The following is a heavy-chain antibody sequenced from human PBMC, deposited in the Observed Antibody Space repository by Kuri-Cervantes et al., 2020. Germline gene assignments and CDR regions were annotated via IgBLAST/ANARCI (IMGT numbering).Heavy chain of an antibody. D-gene: IGHD3-10*01. CDR3: ARAERMVRGVTNVDY. CDR1: GDSVSSNSAA. V-gene: IGHV6-1*01. CDR2: TYYRSKWYN. J-gene: IGHJ4*02. Sequence: SETLSLTCAISGDSVSSNSAAWNWIRQSPSRGLEWLGRTYYRSKWYNDYAVSVKSRITINPDTSKNQFSLKLSSVTAADTAVYYCARAERMVRGVTNVDYWGQGTLVTVSS.